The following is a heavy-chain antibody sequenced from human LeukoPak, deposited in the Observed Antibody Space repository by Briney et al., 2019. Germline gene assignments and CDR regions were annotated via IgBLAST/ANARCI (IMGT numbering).Heavy chain of an antibody. V-gene: IGHV3-23*01. CDR1: GFTFSSYG. D-gene: IGHD3-10*01. CDR3: AKEKWRTNYYGSGSYSRGRVFQH. Sequence: GGSLRLSCAASGFTFSSYGMSWVRQAPGKGLEWVSAISGTGGTTYYADSVKGRFTISRDNSKNTLYLQMNSLRADDTAVYYCAKEKWRTNYYGSGSYSRGRVFQHWGQGTLVTVSS. J-gene: IGHJ1*01. CDR2: ISGTGGTT.